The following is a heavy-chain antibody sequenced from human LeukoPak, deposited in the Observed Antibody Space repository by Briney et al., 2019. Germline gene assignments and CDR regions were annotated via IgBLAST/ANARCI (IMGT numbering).Heavy chain of an antibody. CDR2: TSGTGGST. J-gene: IGHJ6*02. CDR3: AKDMGSGSPRDYGMDV. CDR1: GFTVSNYA. V-gene: IGHV3-23*01. Sequence: PGGSLRLSYAASGFTVSNYAMSWVRQAPGKWLEWVSSTSGTGGSTYYADSGKGRFTIARDNSKNTLYLQMNSLRAEDTAVYYCAKDMGSGSPRDYGMDVWGQGTTVTVSS. D-gene: IGHD3-10*01.